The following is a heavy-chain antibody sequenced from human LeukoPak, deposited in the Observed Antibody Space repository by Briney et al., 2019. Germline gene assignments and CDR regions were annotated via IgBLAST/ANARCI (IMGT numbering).Heavy chain of an antibody. D-gene: IGHD3-10*01. CDR1: GYTFTSYA. CDR3: ARGWFATPAPYYFDY. J-gene: IGHJ4*02. CDR2: INTNTGNP. Sequence: ASVKVSCKASGYTFTSYAMNWVRQAPGQGLEWMGWINTNTGNPTYAQGFTGRFVFSLDTSVSTAYLQISSLKAEDTAVYYCARGWFATPAPYYFDYWGQGTLVTVSS. V-gene: IGHV7-4-1*02.